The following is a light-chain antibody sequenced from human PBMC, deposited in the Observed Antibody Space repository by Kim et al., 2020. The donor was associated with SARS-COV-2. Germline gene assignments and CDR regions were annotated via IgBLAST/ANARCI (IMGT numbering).Light chain of an antibody. J-gene: IGKJ2*01. CDR2: KAS. V-gene: IGKV1-5*03. CDR3: QQYNSYWGYT. CDR1: QSISSW. Sequence: DIQMTQSPSTLSASVGDRVTITCRASQSISSWLAWYQQKPGKATKLLIYKASSLESGVPSRFSGSGSGTEFTLTISSLQPDDFATYYCQQYNSYWGYTFGEGTKLEI.